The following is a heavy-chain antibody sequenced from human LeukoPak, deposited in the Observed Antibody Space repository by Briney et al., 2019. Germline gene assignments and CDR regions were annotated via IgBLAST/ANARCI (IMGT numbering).Heavy chain of an antibody. CDR2: ISAYNGNT. J-gene: IGHJ4*02. D-gene: IGHD3-22*01. V-gene: IGHV1-18*01. CDR3: ARGEVGYYYDSSGYHLDY. CDR1: GYTFTSYG. Sequence: ASVKVSCKASGYTFTSYGISWVRQAPGQGLEWMGWISAYNGNTNYAQKLQGRVTLTTDTFTSTAYMELRSLRSDDTAVYYCARGEVGYYYDSSGYHLDYWGQGTLVTVSS.